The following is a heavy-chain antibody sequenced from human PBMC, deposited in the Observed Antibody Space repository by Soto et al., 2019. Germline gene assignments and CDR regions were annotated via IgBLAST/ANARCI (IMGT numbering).Heavy chain of an antibody. V-gene: IGHV4-31*03. CDR2: IYVAGAV. Sequence: SETLSLTCSVSGAALNSGNYYWSWIRQVPGKGLEWIGHIYVAGAVDYNPSLRDRITISQDTSERQFSLNLRLVTAADTAVYYCAGLRIATNNYKWFDPWGQGTLVTVSS. D-gene: IGHD2-21*01. J-gene: IGHJ5*02. CDR1: GAALNSGNYY. CDR3: AGLRIATNNYKWFDP.